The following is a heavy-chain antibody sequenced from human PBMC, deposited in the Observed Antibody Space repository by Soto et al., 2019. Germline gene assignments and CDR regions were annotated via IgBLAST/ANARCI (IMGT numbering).Heavy chain of an antibody. CDR3: ARRRGVPPYMDV. CDR1: GGSISNFY. Sequence: PSETLSLTCTVSGGSISNFYWSWIRQPPGKGLEWIGYIYYSGSTNYNPSLKSRVTISVDTSKNQFSLKLSSVTAADTAVYYCARRRGVPPYMDVWGKGTTVTVSS. J-gene: IGHJ6*03. V-gene: IGHV4-59*08. CDR2: IYYSGST. D-gene: IGHD3-10*01.